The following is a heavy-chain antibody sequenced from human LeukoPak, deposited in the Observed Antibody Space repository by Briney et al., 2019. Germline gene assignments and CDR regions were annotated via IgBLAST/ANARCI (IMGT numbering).Heavy chain of an antibody. D-gene: IGHD5-18*01. J-gene: IGHJ4*02. Sequence: GGSLRLSCAASGFTFSSYSMNWVRQAPGKGLEWVSYISSSTSTIYYADSVKGRFTISRDNAKNSLYLQMNSLRAEDTAVYYCERGYSYGDYWGQGTLVTVSS. CDR1: GFTFSSYS. CDR3: ERGYSYGDY. CDR2: ISSSTSTI. V-gene: IGHV3-48*01.